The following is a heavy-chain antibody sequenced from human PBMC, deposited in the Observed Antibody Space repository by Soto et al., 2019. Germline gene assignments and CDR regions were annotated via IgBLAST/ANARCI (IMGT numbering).Heavy chain of an antibody. V-gene: IGHV4-34*01. CDR1: GGSFSGYY. CDR2: INHSGST. D-gene: IGHD6-13*01. CDR3: ARGRLMIAAASLYNWFDP. Sequence: SETLSLTCAVYGGSFSGYYWSWIRQPPGKGLEWIGEINHSGSTNYNPSLKSRVTISVDTSKNQFSLKLSSVTAADTAVYYCARGRLMIAAASLYNWFDPWGQGTLVTVSS. J-gene: IGHJ5*02.